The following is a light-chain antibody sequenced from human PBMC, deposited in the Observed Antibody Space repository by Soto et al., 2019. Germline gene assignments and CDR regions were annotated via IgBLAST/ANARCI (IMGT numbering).Light chain of an antibody. CDR2: GAS. J-gene: IGKJ5*01. CDR3: QQANSFPS. Sequence: DIQMTQSPSSVSASVGDRVTITCRASQDVSNWLAWYQQKPGKAPKLLFSGASSLQSGVPSRFSGSGSGTDFSLTISSLQPEDFATYFCQQANSFPSFGQGTRLEIK. CDR1: QDVSNW. V-gene: IGKV1-12*02.